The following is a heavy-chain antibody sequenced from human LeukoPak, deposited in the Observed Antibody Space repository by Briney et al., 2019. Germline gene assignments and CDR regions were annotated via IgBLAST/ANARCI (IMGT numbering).Heavy chain of an antibody. CDR3: ARDSTPYDSSGYCYDY. CDR2: ISTGSSYI. Sequence: TGGSLRLSCAASGFTFSAYSMNWVRQAPGKGLEWVSSISTGSSYIYYADSVKGRFTISRENAENSLYLQMNSLRAEDTAVYYCARDSTPYDSSGYCYDYWGQGTLVTVSS. CDR1: GFTFSAYS. J-gene: IGHJ4*02. V-gene: IGHV3-21*01. D-gene: IGHD3-22*01.